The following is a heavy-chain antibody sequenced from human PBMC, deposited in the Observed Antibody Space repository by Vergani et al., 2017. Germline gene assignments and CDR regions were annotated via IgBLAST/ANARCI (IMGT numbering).Heavy chain of an antibody. J-gene: IGHJ5*02. CDR3: ARHSTVEWLVKLGWIDP. CDR1: GASIRSSNYY. Sequence: QLQLQESGPGLVKPSATLSLTCSVSGASIRSSNYYCVWIRQPPGKGLEWIASIYYSGSTYYNPSLKSRVTISVDTSKNQFSLKLSSVTAADTAVYFCARHSTVEWLVKLGWIDPGGQGILVTVSS. CDR2: IYYSGST. D-gene: IGHD6-19*01. V-gene: IGHV4-39*01.